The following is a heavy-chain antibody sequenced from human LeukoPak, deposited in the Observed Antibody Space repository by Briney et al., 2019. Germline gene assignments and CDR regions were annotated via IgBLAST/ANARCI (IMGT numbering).Heavy chain of an antibody. D-gene: IGHD6-13*01. CDR1: GGSISSYY. V-gene: IGHV4-59*01. CDR3: ARGKYSSSLSYFDY. J-gene: IGHJ4*02. Sequence: PSETLSLTCTVSGGSISSYYWSWIRQPPGKGLEWIGYIYYSGSTNYNPSLKSRVTISVDTSKNQFSLKLSSVTAADTAVYYCARGKYSSSLSYFDYWGQGTLVTVSS. CDR2: IYYSGST.